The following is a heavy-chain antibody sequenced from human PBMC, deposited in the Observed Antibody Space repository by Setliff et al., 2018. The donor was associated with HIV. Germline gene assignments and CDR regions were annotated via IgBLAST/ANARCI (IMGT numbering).Heavy chain of an antibody. D-gene: IGHD2-21*02. CDR1: GGSINRSNYY. J-gene: IGHJ4*02. CDR3: ARLSGDYYYFDY. Sequence: PSETLSLTCTVPGGSINRSNYYWGWIRQPPGKGLEWIGYIYSSGTTQYNPSVESRVTMSLDTSRDQFSLNLRSVTAADTAVYYCARLSGDYYYFDYWGQGTLVTVSS. CDR2: IYSSGTT. V-gene: IGHV4-61*05.